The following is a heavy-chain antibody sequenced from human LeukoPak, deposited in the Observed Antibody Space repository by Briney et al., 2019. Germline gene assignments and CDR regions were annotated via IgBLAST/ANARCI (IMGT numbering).Heavy chain of an antibody. V-gene: IGHV1-69*13. D-gene: IGHD5-18*01. CDR1: GGTFSSYA. Sequence: SVKVSCKASGGTFSSYAISWVRQAPGQGLEWMGGIIPIFGTANYAQKFQGRVTITADESTSTAYMELSSLRSEDTAVYYCARDHFSGYSYGGDYYYYMDVWGKGTTVTISS. J-gene: IGHJ6*03. CDR3: ARDHFSGYSYGGDYYYYMDV. CDR2: IIPIFGTA.